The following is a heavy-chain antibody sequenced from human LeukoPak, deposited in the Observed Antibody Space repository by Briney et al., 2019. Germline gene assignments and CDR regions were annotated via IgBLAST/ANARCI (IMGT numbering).Heavy chain of an antibody. CDR1: GYTFTSYD. J-gene: IGHJ4*02. CDR2: MNPNSGNT. V-gene: IGHV1-8*01. CDR3: AAYYSSSFRTFDY. Sequence: ASVKVSCKASGYTFTSYDINWVRQATGQGLGWMGWMNPNSGNTGYAQKFQGRVTMTRNTSISTAYMELSSLRSEDTAVYYCAAYYSSSFRTFDYWGQGTLVTVSS. D-gene: IGHD6-6*01.